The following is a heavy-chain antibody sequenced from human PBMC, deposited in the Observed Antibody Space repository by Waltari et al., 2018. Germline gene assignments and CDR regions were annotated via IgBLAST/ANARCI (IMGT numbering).Heavy chain of an antibody. Sequence: EVQLVETGGGLIQPGGSLRLSCAASGFTVSSNYMSWVRQAPGKGREWVSVIYSGGSTYSADSVKGRFTISRDNSKNPRYLQMNSLRAEDTAVYYCAGHIVATIPLDYWGQGTLVTVSS. J-gene: IGHJ4*02. V-gene: IGHV3-53*02. CDR3: AGHIVATIPLDY. D-gene: IGHD5-12*01. CDR1: GFTVSSNY. CDR2: IYSGGST.